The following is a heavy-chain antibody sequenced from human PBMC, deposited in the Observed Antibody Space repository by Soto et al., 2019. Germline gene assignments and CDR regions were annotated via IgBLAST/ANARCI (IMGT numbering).Heavy chain of an antibody. CDR3: ARDGDSSGFYYFDY. Sequence: QVQLVQSGAEVKKPGASVKLSCKASGYTFTTYTFTSYHIHWVRLAPGQGLEWMGIINPTDGSTNYAQTFQGRITMTRDTSTRTVYMDLSCLRSEDTAVYYCARDGDSSGFYYFDYWGQGTLVTVSS. CDR1: GYTFTTYTFTSYH. J-gene: IGHJ4*02. CDR2: INPTDGST. D-gene: IGHD6-19*01. V-gene: IGHV1-46*01.